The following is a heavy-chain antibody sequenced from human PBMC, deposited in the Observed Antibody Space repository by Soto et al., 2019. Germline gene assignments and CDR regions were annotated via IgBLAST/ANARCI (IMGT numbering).Heavy chain of an antibody. Sequence: GGSLRLSCAASGFTFSSYSMNWVRQAPGKGLEWVSSISGSSNYKYYADSVKGRFTISRDNAKNSLYLQMNSLGAEDTAVYYCAREGSWSVVRFDPWGQGTLVTVSS. CDR1: GFTFSSYS. CDR3: AREGSWSVVRFDP. CDR2: ISGSSNYK. V-gene: IGHV3-21*01. D-gene: IGHD6-13*01. J-gene: IGHJ5*02.